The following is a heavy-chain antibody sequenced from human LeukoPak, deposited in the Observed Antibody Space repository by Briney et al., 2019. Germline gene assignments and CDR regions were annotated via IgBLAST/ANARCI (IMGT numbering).Heavy chain of an antibody. J-gene: IGHJ4*02. CDR2: ISYDGSNE. V-gene: IGHV3-30-3*01. Sequence: GGSLRLSCAASGFTLSTYAIQWVRQAPGKGLEWVAAISYDGSNEYYADSVKGRFTISRDNSKNTLYLQMNSLRAEDTALYYCARVGSTWYAPFDYWGQGTLVTVSS. D-gene: IGHD6-13*01. CDR3: ARVGSTWYAPFDY. CDR1: GFTLSTYA.